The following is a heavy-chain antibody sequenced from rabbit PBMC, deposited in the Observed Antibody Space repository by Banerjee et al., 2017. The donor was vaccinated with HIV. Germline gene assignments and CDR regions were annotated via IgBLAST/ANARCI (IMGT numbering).Heavy chain of an antibody. CDR3: ARSGSVYIDWLDL. J-gene: IGHJ5*01. CDR1: GFSFSDKYV. V-gene: IGHV1S45*01. CDR2: IYTGTSGST. D-gene: IGHD1-1*01. Sequence: QEQLEESGGGLVKPGRSLTLTCTASGFSFSDKYVMCWVRQAPGKGLELIACIYTGTSGSTYYANWAKGRFTISKTSSTTVTLQMTSLTAADTATYFCARSGSVYIDWLDLWGQGTLVTVS.